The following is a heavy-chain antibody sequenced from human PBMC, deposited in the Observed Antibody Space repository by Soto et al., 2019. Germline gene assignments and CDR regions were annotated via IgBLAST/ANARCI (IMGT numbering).Heavy chain of an antibody. D-gene: IGHD3-10*01. CDR3: ATSRITMVRGVIITGYGMDV. CDR2: ISAYNGNT. J-gene: IGHJ6*02. V-gene: IGHV1-18*04. Sequence: QVQLVQSGAEVKKPGASVKVSCKASGYTFTSYGISWVRQAPGQGLEWMGWISAYNGNTNYAQKLQGRVTMTTDTATSTAYMELRSLRSDETAVYYCATSRITMVRGVIITGYGMDVWGQGTTVTVSS. CDR1: GYTFTSYG.